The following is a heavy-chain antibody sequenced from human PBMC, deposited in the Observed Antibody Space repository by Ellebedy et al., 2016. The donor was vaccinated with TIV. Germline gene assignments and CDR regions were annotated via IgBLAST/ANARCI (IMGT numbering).Heavy chain of an antibody. CDR3: TTTMYYYDSGGYPTGDVLDI. CDR1: GFTFSNVW. V-gene: IGHV3-15*07. Sequence: GESLKISCAASGFTFSNVWMNWVRQAPGKGLGGVGRIKSKGDGETTEYAAPVKGRFTISRDDSKNTLYLQMNSLKTEDTAVYYCTTTMYYYDSGGYPTGDVLDIWGQGTIVTVSS. CDR2: IKSKGDGETT. D-gene: IGHD3-22*01. J-gene: IGHJ3*02.